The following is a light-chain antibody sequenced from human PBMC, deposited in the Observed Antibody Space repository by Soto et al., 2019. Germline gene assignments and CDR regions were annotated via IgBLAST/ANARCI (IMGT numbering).Light chain of an antibody. J-gene: IGKJ1*01. CDR1: QSVSSSY. CDR2: GAS. V-gene: IGKV3-20*01. Sequence: EIVLTQSPGALSLSPGERATLSCGASQSVSSSYLAWYQQKPGQAPRLLIYGASTRATGIPDRFSGSGSGTDFPPTISRLEPEDFAVYYCQQFGSSPRTFGKGPRVDIK. CDR3: QQFGSSPRT.